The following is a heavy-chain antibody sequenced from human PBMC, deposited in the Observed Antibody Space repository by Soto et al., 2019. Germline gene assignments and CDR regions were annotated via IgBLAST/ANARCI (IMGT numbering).Heavy chain of an antibody. J-gene: IGHJ2*01. Sequence: QVQLVQSRAEVKKPGSSVKVSCKASGGTFSSYAISWVRQAPGQGLEWMGGIIPIFGTANYAQKFQGRVTITADKSTSTAYMELSSLRSEDTAVYYCARDGRYCSGGSCYYWYFDLWGRGTLVTVSS. D-gene: IGHD2-15*01. V-gene: IGHV1-69*06. CDR2: IIPIFGTA. CDR3: ARDGRYCSGGSCYYWYFDL. CDR1: GGTFSSYA.